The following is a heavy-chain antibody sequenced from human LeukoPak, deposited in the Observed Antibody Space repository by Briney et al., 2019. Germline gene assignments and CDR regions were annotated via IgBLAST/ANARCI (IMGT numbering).Heavy chain of an antibody. V-gene: IGHV3-30*03. Sequence: GGSLRLSCAASGFTFSSYGMHWVRQAPGKGLEWVAIISDDGSNKYYADSVKGRFTISRDNSKNTLYLQMSSLRAEDTAVYYCAIDLIFGYCSGGSCYSYWGLGTLLTVSS. CDR3: AIDLIFGYCSGGSCYSY. J-gene: IGHJ4*02. CDR1: GFTFSSYG. D-gene: IGHD2-15*01. CDR2: ISDDGSNK.